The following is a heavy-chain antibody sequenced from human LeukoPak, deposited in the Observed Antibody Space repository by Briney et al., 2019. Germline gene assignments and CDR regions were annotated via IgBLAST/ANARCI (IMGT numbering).Heavy chain of an antibody. V-gene: IGHV1-2*02. Sequence: ASVTVSCKASGYTFTGYYMHWVRQAPGQGLEWMGWISPNSGGTNYAQKFQGRVTMTRDTSISTAYMELSRLRSDDTAVYYCARDIVCSGGSCYSGWYDYWGQGTLVTVSS. CDR1: GYTFTGYY. CDR3: ARDIVCSGGSCYSGWYDY. CDR2: ISPNSGGT. J-gene: IGHJ4*02. D-gene: IGHD2-15*01.